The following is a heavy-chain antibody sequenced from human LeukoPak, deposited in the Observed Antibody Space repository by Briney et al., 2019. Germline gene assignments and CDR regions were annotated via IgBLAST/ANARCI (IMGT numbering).Heavy chain of an antibody. Sequence: GGSLRLSCAASGFTFSNAWMNWVRQAPGKGLEWVSSISSSSSYIYYADSVKGRFTISRDNAKNSLYLQMNSLRAEDTAVYYCARDRYSGSLPYFDIWGQGTMVTVSS. J-gene: IGHJ3*02. D-gene: IGHD1-26*01. CDR3: ARDRYSGSLPYFDI. CDR1: GFTFSNAW. CDR2: ISSSSSYI. V-gene: IGHV3-21*01.